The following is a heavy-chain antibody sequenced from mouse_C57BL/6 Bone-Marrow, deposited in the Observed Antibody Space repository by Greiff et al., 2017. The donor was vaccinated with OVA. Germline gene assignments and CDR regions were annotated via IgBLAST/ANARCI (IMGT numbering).Heavy chain of an antibody. J-gene: IGHJ3*01. V-gene: IGHV3-6*01. CDR3: ARNDGYDVAFAY. CDR1: GYSITSGYY. D-gene: IGHD2-2*01. CDR2: ISYGGSN. Sequence: EVKLLESGPGLVQPSQSLSLTCSVTGYSITSGYYWNCLRQFPGNKLEWMGYISYGGSNNYTPSLKNRITITRDTYKNQVFLKLNSVTTEDTATYYWARNDGYDVAFAYWGKGTRVTVSA.